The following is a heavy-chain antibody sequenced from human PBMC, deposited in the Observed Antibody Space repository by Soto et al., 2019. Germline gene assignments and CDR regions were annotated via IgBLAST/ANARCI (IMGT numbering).Heavy chain of an antibody. J-gene: IGHJ4*02. CDR1: GYTFTNFG. CDR3: ERGGTPIDY. CDR2: ISAYNGNT. Sequence: QVQLVQSGAEVKKPGASVKVSCKASGYTFTNFGISWVRQAPGQGLEWMGWISAYNGNTNYAQNFQGRVTMTTDTYTSTAYMELRSLSSDDTAVYYCERGGTPIDYWGQGTLVTVSS. D-gene: IGHD3-16*01. V-gene: IGHV1-18*01.